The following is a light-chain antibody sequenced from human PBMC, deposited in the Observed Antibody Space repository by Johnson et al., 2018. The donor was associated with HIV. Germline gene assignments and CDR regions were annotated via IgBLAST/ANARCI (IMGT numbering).Light chain of an antibody. V-gene: IGLV1-51*01. CDR2: DND. CDR1: SSNIGNNY. J-gene: IGLJ1*01. CDR3: GAWDSSLNAYV. Sequence: LTQPPSVSAAPGQKVTISCSGSSSNIGNNYVSWYQQLPGTAPKLLIYDNDKRPSGIPDRFFGSKSGTSATLDITGLQTGDEGDYYCGAWDSSLNAYVFGAGTKVTVL.